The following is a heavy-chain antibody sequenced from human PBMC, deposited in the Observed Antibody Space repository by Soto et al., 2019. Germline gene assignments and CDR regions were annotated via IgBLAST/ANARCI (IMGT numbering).Heavy chain of an antibody. J-gene: IGHJ4*02. D-gene: IGHD3-10*01. V-gene: IGHV4-59*01. CDR3: ATEAIGYYFDY. Sequence: PAEALALTCTFSGVSISSSLRRWSRAPAGRGVEWSGYSYYSESTNYNHSLKSRVTISVDTSANQASLKLSSVTAADTAVYYCATEAIGYYFDYWGQGTLGTVSS. CDR2: SYYSEST. CDR1: GVSISSSL.